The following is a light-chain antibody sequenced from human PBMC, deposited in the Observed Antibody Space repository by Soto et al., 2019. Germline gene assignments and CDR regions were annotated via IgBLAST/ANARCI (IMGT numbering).Light chain of an antibody. J-gene: IGLJ2*01. CDR3: SSYTTSTTRII. CDR2: EVS. CDR1: SSDVGDYNY. Sequence: QSAPTQPPSASGSPGQSVTIPCTGTSSDVGDYNYVSWYQQHPGKVPKLLIYEVSKRPSGVPDRFSGSKSGNMASLTVSGLQAEDEADYYCSSYTTSTTRIIFGGGTKLTVL. V-gene: IGLV2-8*01.